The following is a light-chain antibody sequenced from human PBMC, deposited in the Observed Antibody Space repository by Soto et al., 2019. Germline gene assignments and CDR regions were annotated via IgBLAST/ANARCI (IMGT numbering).Light chain of an antibody. V-gene: IGLV1-40*01. Sequence: QSVLTQPPSVSGAPGQRVTIFCTGSSSNIGSGYNVHWYQQLPGTAPKLLIYDNNNRPSGVPDRFSGSKSGTSASLAITGLQGADEADYYCQSYDTGLVVFGGGTKLTVL. CDR1: SSNIGSGYN. J-gene: IGLJ2*01. CDR2: DNN. CDR3: QSYDTGLVV.